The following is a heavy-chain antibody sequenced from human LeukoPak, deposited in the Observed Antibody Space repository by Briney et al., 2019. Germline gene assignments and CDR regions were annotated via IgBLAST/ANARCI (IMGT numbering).Heavy chain of an antibody. CDR2: ISSSSRYI. D-gene: IGHD2-2*01. J-gene: IGHJ4*02. V-gene: IGHV3-21*01. Sequence: GGSLRLSCAASGFTFSSYSMNWVRQAPGKGLEWVSSISSSSRYIYYADSLKGRFTISRDNAKNSLYLQMNSLRAEDTAVYYCARETFCTNTTCPIGDHFDYWGQGTLVTVSS. CDR1: GFTFSSYS. CDR3: ARETFCTNTTCPIGDHFDY.